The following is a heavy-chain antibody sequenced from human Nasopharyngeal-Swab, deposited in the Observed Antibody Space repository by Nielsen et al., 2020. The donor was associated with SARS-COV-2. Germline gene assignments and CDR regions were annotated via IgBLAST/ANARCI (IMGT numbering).Heavy chain of an antibody. CDR3: ARGLSGIVPSPILGLGPYYSYYYMDV. J-gene: IGHJ6*03. CDR2: INQSGGA. Sequence: WIRQPPGKGLEWIAEINQSGGANYNPSLRSRVTISVDTSKNQFSLRLTSMTAADTAVYYCARGLSGIVPSPILGLGPYYSYYYMDVWGKGTTVTVSS. D-gene: IGHD2-2*01. V-gene: IGHV4-34*01.